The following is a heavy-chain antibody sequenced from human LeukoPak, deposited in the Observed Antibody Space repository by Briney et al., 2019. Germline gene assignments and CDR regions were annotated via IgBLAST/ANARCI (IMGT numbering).Heavy chain of an antibody. CDR3: ASHPDILTGYYYFDY. D-gene: IGHD3-9*01. Sequence: PSETLSLTCTVSGGSISSYYWSWIRQPPGKGLEWIGYIYYSGGTNYNPSLKSRVTISVDTSKNQFSLKLSSVTAADTAVYYCASHPDILTGYYYFDYWGQGTLVTVSS. J-gene: IGHJ4*02. V-gene: IGHV4-59*01. CDR1: GGSISSYY. CDR2: IYYSGGT.